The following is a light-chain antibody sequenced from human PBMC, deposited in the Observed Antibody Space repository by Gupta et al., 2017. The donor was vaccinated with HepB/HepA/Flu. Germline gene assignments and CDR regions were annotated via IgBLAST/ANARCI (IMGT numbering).Light chain of an antibody. CDR2: SNN. CDR3: ATWDDSLNGVV. Sequence: SVLTQPPSASGTPGQRVTISCSGSNSNIGSSTVSWYQQLPGTAPKLLIYSNNQRPSGVPDRFSGSKSGTSASLAISGLQSEDEADYCCATWDDSLNGVVFGGGTKLTVL. CDR1: NSNIGSST. V-gene: IGLV1-44*01. J-gene: IGLJ2*01.